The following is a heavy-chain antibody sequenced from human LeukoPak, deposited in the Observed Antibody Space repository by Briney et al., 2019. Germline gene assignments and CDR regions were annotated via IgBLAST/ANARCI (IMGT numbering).Heavy chain of an antibody. V-gene: IGHV3-30*04. CDR2: ISYDGSNK. CDR3: ARETYDFWSGYSGMDV. Sequence: PGGSLRLSCAASGFTFSSYAMHWVRKAPGKGLEWVAVISYDGSNKYYADSVKGRFTISRDNSKNTLYLQMNSLRAEDTAVYYCARETYDFWSGYSGMDVWGQGTTVTVSS. J-gene: IGHJ6*02. D-gene: IGHD3-3*01. CDR1: GFTFSSYA.